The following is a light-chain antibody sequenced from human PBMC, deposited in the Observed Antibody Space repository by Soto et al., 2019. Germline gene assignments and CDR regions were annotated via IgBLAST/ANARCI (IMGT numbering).Light chain of an antibody. CDR1: QSISSW. CDR3: RQYNSYSST. V-gene: IGKV1-5*01. Sequence: DIQMTQSPSTLSASVGDRVTITCRASQSISSWLAWYQQKPGKAPKLLIYDASSLESGVPSRFSGSGSGTEFTLTISSLQPDDFATYYCRQYNSYSSTFGGGTKVEIK. J-gene: IGKJ4*01. CDR2: DAS.